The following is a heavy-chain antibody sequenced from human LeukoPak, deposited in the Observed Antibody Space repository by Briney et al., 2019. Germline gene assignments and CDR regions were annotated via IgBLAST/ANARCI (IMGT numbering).Heavy chain of an antibody. V-gene: IGHV3-30-3*01. D-gene: IGHD2-2*01. CDR1: GFPFSSYA. J-gene: IGHJ6*02. Sequence: GRSLRLSCAASGFPFSSYAMHWVRQAPVKGLEWVAVISYDGSNKLYADSVKGRFTISRDNSKNTLYLQMNSLRAEDTAVYYCAKDKGYCSSTSCRRLVYYYYGMDVWGQGTTVTVSS. CDR2: ISYDGSNK. CDR3: AKDKGYCSSTSCRRLVYYYYGMDV.